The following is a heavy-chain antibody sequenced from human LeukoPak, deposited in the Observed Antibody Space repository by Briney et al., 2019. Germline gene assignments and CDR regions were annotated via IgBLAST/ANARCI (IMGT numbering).Heavy chain of an antibody. CDR2: INPNSGGT. CDR3: ATDAGIVGAPSVRDV. Sequence: ASVKVSCKASGYTFTGYYMHWVRQAPGQGLEWMGWINPNSGGTNYAQKFQGRVTMTRDTSISTAYMELSSLRSEDTAVYYCATDAGIVGAPSVRDVWGKGTTVTVSS. D-gene: IGHD1-26*01. J-gene: IGHJ6*04. V-gene: IGHV1-2*02. CDR1: GYTFTGYY.